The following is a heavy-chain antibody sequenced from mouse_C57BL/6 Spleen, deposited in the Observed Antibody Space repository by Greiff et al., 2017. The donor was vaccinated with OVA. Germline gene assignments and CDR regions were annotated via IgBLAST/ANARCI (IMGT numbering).Heavy chain of an antibody. J-gene: IGHJ2*01. V-gene: IGHV1-81*01. CDR2: IYPRSGNT. CDR3: ARWGVVATGGYFDY. CDR1: GYTFTSYG. Sequence: QVQLKESGAELARPGASVKLSCKASGYTFTSYGISWVKQRTGQGLEWIGEIYPRSGNTYYNEKFKGKATLTADKSSSTAYMELLSLTSEDSAVYFCARWGVVATGGYFDYWGQGTTLTVSS. D-gene: IGHD1-1*01.